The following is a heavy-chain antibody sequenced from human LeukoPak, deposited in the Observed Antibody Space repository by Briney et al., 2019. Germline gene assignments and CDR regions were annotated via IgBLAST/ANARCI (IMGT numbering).Heavy chain of an antibody. Sequence: SETLSLTCTVSGFSMSAYQWSWVRQSPEKGLEWIGCINTKGETSYNPSLKSRVTTPVDTSKSQFSLRLTSVTAADTAVYYCATSNDAKIAPFDHWGQGAPVTVSS. CDR1: GFSMSAYQ. CDR3: ATSNDAKIAPFDH. D-gene: IGHD2-21*01. V-gene: IGHV4-4*09. J-gene: IGHJ4*02. CDR2: INTKGET.